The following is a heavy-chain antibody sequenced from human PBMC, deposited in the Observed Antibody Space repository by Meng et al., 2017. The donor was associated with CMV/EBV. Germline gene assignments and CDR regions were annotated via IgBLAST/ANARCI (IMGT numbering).Heavy chain of an antibody. CDR2: IYYSGST. Sequence: SETLSLTCTVSGGSISSSSYYWGWIRQPPGKGLEWIGSIYYSGSTYYNPSLKSRVTISVDTSKNQFSLKLSSVTAADTAVYYCASDRGSGRYYYYYGMDVWGQGTTVTVSS. V-gene: IGHV4-39*07. CDR3: ASDRGSGRYYYYYGMDV. J-gene: IGHJ6*02. CDR1: GGSISSSSYY. D-gene: IGHD3-3*01.